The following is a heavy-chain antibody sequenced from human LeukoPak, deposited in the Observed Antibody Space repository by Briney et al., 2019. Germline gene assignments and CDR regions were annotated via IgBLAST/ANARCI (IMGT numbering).Heavy chain of an antibody. CDR3: ARFYSGSTMYYFDY. D-gene: IGHD1-26*01. Sequence: PGGSLRLSCAVSGFTVSSNYMNWVRQPPGKGLEWIGEINHSGSTNYNPSLKSRVTISVDTSKNQFSLKLSSVTAADTAVYYCARFYSGSTMYYFDYWGQGTLVTVSS. J-gene: IGHJ4*02. CDR1: GFTVSSNY. CDR2: INHSGST. V-gene: IGHV4-34*01.